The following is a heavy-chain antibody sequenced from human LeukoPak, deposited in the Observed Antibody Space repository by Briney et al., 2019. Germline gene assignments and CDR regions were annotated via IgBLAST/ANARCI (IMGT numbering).Heavy chain of an antibody. D-gene: IGHD1-26*01. J-gene: IGHJ6*03. CDR2: ITTSSTYT. CDR1: GFTFGDYV. CDR3: ARDPYSGAYGNTYYYYMDV. V-gene: IGHV3-21*01. Sequence: GGSLRLSCTASGFTFGDYVMSWVRQAPGKGLEWISSITTSSTYTFYADSVKGRFTISRDNARNSLYLQMNSLTAEDTAVYYCARDPYSGAYGNTYYYYMDVWGKGTTVTISS.